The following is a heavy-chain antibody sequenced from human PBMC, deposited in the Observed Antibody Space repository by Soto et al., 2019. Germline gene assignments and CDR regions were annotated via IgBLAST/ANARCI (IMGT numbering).Heavy chain of an antibody. CDR1: GFTFRGSE. J-gene: IGHJ5*02. Sequence: QPGGSLRLSCAASGFTFRGSEMHWVRQAPGKGLEWVAFVSYDGDDQYYVDSVKGRFTVSRDNSGNTLHLQMDSLRPEDTAFYDCARASYFSEKTAYYAKSFKWFDPWGQGTLVTVSS. CDR2: VSYDGDDQ. CDR3: ARASYFSEKTAYYAKSFKWFDP. V-gene: IGHV3-30-3*01. D-gene: IGHD3-9*01.